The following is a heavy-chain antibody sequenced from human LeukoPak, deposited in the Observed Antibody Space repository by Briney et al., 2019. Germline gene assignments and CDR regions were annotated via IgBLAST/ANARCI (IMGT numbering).Heavy chain of an antibody. J-gene: IGHJ4*02. CDR1: SYSISSGYY. CDR2: IYYSGST. Sequence: SETLSLTCSVSSYSISSGYYWGWIRQPPGKGLEWIGYIYYSGSTYYNPSLKSRVTISVDTSKNQFSLKLSSVTAADTAVYYCARDDIWGQGTLVTVSS. V-gene: IGHV4-38-2*02. CDR3: ARDDI. D-gene: IGHD2-15*01.